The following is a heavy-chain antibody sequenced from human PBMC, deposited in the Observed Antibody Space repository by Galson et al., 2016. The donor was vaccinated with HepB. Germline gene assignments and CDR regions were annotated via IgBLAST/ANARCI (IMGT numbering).Heavy chain of an antibody. CDR1: GFNFNIHS. V-gene: IGHV3-23*01. D-gene: IGHD6-19*01. CDR3: AKLAVASIDY. J-gene: IGHJ4*02. Sequence: SLRLSCAGSGFNFNIHSMHWVRQAPGKGPEWVSVIRGTDSNAYYADSVKGRFSISRDNSKNTLYLQMNSLRAEDTATYYCAKLAVASIDYWGQGTLVTVSS. CDR2: IRGTDSNA.